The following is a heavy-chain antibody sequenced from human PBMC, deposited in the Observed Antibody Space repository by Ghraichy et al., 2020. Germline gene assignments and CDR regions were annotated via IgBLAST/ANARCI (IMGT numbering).Heavy chain of an antibody. Sequence: GGSLRLSCTASGFTFNTYAINWVRQAPGKGLEWVSAISGSAGSTYYADSVKGRFAISRDNSKNTLYLQMNSLRVEDTAVYYSANSLGVSTIAVSGTLGYWGQGILVTVSS. D-gene: IGHD6-19*01. V-gene: IGHV3-23*01. J-gene: IGHJ4*02. CDR2: ISGSAGST. CDR1: GFTFNTYA. CDR3: ANSLGVSTIAVSGTLGY.